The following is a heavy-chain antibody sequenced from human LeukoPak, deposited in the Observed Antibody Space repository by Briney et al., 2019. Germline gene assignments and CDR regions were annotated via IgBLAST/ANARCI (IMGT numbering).Heavy chain of an antibody. CDR1: GGTFSSYA. J-gene: IGHJ6*03. CDR3: AIYLRRYCSGGSCHTMRDYYYYMDV. D-gene: IGHD2-15*01. Sequence: GSSVKVSCKASGGTFSSYAISWVRQAPGQGLEWMGGIIPIFGTANYAQKFQGRVTITADESTSTAYMELSSLRSGDTAVYYCAIYLRRYCSGGSCHTMRDYYYYMDVWGKGTTVTVSS. CDR2: IIPIFGTA. V-gene: IGHV1-69*01.